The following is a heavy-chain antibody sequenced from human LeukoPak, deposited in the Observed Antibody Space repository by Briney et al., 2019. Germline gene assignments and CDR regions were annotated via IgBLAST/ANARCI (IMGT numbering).Heavy chain of an antibody. CDR1: GGSISSYYW. V-gene: IGHV2-70*11. Sequence: TLSLTCTVSGGSISSYYWSWIRQPPGKALEWLARIDWDDDKYYSTSLKTRLTVSKDTSKNQVVLTMTNMDPVDTATYYCARTLLSARGVGWFDPWGQGTLVTVSS. CDR3: ARTLLSARGVGWFDP. J-gene: IGHJ5*02. D-gene: IGHD2-15*01. CDR2: IDWDDDK.